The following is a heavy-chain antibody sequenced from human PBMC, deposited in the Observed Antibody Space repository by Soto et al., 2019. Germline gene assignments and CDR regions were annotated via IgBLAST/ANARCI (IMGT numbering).Heavy chain of an antibody. CDR2: INHSGST. J-gene: IGHJ4*02. V-gene: IGHV4-34*01. CDR3: ARQSRGDGYKRSL. Sequence: QVHLQQWGAGLLKPSETLSLTCAVYGGSFSGYFWNWVRQPPGKGLEWIGEINHSGSTKYNPSLKSRLTLSVDTSKNQFSLKLTSVTAADTAVYYCARQSRGDGYKRSLWGQGTLVTVSS. CDR1: GGSFSGYF. D-gene: IGHD5-18*01.